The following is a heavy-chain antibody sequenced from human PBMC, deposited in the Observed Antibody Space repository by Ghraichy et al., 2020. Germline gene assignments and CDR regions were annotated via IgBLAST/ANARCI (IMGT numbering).Heavy chain of an antibody. CDR1: GGSISSYY. J-gene: IGHJ4*02. CDR3: ARVVNSGSYWGGYYFDY. V-gene: IGHV4-59*01. Sequence: SETLSLTCTVSGGSISSYYWSWIRQPPGKGLEWIGYIYYSGSTNYNPSLKSRVTISVDTSKNQFSLKLSSVTAADTAVYYCARVVNSGSYWGGYYFDYWGQGTLVTVSS. CDR2: IYYSGST. D-gene: IGHD1-26*01.